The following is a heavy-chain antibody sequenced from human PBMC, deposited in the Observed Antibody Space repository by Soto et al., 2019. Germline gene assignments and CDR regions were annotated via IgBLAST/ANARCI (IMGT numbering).Heavy chain of an antibody. Sequence: EVHLLESGGDLVQPGGSLRLSCTASGLTFSTYAMSWVRQAPGKGLEWVSAIGGSGTGGRTYYADSVKGRFTISSDNSKNTLYLQMNSLRADDTSLYYWAKSPVILDAYNSDYYGMDFWCQGTTVTVSS. CDR1: GLTFSTYA. CDR3: AKSPVILDAYNSDYYGMDF. D-gene: IGHD2-21*01. V-gene: IGHV3-23*01. J-gene: IGHJ6*02. CDR2: IGGSGTGGRT.